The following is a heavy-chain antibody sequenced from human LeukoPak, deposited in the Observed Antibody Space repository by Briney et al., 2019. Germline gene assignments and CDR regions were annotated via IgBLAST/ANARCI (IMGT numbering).Heavy chain of an antibody. D-gene: IGHD3-3*01. CDR1: GVSLSSSTYY. Sequence: SETLSLTCTVSGVSLSSSTYYWGWIRQPPEKGLEWIASISYSRTTYYNPSLKSRVTISIDTSKNQFSLNLSSVTAADTAVYYCARQGRFSYFGMDVWGQGTTVTVSS. CDR2: ISYSRTT. J-gene: IGHJ6*02. V-gene: IGHV4-39*01. CDR3: ARQGRFSYFGMDV.